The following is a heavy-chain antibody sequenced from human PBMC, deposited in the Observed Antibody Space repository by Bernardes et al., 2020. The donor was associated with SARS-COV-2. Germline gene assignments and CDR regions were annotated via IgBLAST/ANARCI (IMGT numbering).Heavy chain of an antibody. CDR3: ARDLTVTDSDYYYYGMDV. D-gene: IGHD4-17*01. J-gene: IGHJ6*02. CDR2: INPSGGST. Sequence: AAVKDSCKVSGYTLSDLSMHWVRQAPGQGLEWMGIINPSGGSTSYAQKFQGRDTMTRDTSTSTVYMELSSLRSEDTAVYYCARDLTVTDSDYYYYGMDVWGQGTTVPVYS. V-gene: IGHV1-46*01. CDR1: GYTLSDLS.